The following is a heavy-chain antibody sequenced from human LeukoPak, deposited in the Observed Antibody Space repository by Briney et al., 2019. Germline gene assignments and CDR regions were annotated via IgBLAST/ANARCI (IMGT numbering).Heavy chain of an antibody. J-gene: IGHJ3*02. CDR1: GFTFDDYG. Sequence: PGGSLRLSCTASGFTFDDYGMSWVRQAPGKGLEWVSGINWNGGSTGYADSVKGRFTISRDNAKNSLYLQMNSLRAEDTALYHCARYDWNESEGAFDIWGQGTMVTVSS. CDR2: INWNGGST. CDR3: ARYDWNESEGAFDI. V-gene: IGHV3-20*01. D-gene: IGHD1-1*01.